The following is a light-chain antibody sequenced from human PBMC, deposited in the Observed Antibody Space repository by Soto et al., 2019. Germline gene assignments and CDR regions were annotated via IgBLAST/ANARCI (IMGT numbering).Light chain of an antibody. J-gene: IGLJ2*01. CDR3: SSYVGSNFHVL. V-gene: IGLV2-8*01. CDR2: DVD. Sequence: QYVLTQPPSASGSPGQSVTISCTGTTSDVGGYNYVSWYQQHPGKAPKLLVYDVDKRPSGVPDRFSGSKSGNTASLTVSGLQAEDEADYYCSSYVGSNFHVLFGGGTKVTVL. CDR1: TSDVGGYNY.